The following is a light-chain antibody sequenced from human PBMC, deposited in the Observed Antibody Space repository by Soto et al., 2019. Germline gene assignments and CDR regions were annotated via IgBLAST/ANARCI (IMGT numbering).Light chain of an antibody. J-gene: IGLJ2*01. CDR2: VNSDGSH. CDR1: SGHSHYA. V-gene: IGLV4-69*01. CDR3: QTWGTGSVV. Sequence: QLVLTQSSSASASLGASVKLTCTLSSGHSHYAIAWHQQQPEKGPRYLMKVNSDGSHSKGDGIPDRFSGSSSGAERYLTISSLHSEDEADYFCQTWGTGSVVFGGGTKLTVL.